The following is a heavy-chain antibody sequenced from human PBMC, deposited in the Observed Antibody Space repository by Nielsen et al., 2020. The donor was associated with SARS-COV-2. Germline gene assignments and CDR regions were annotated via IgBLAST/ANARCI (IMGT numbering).Heavy chain of an antibody. J-gene: IGHJ6*02. CDR2: IGTAGDT. CDR3: ARSSGYYGMDV. Sequence: GGSLRLSYAASGFTFSSYDMHWVRQATGKGLEWVSAIGTAGDTYYPGSVKGRFTISRENAKNSLYLQMNSLRAGDTAVYYCARSSGYYGMDVWGQGTTVTVSS. D-gene: IGHD6-19*01. CDR1: GFTFSSYD. V-gene: IGHV3-13*01.